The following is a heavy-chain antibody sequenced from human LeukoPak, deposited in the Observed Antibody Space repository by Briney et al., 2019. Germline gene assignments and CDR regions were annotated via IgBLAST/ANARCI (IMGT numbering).Heavy chain of an antibody. J-gene: IGHJ5*02. D-gene: IGHD5/OR15-5a*01. Sequence: ASVKVSCKASGGTFSSYAISWVRQAPGQGLEWMGGIIPIFGTANYAQKFQGRVTITADKSTSTAYMELSSLRSEDTAVYYCARCLRGENWFDPWGQGALVTVSS. V-gene: IGHV1-69*06. CDR1: GGTFSSYA. CDR3: ARCLRGENWFDP. CDR2: IIPIFGTA.